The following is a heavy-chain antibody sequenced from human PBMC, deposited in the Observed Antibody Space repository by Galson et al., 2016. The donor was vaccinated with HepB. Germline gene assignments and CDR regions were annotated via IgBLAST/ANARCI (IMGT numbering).Heavy chain of an antibody. J-gene: IGHJ4*02. Sequence: SLRLSCAASGFTVSNFALSRVRQAPGKGLERVSGISGGSGSTHYADSVRGRFTISRHDSKNTMDLQMNSLRAEDTAGYYCAKDRRIVGATGGWAFDDWGQGTLVAVAS. V-gene: IGHV3-23*01. CDR2: ISGGSGST. CDR3: AKDRRIVGATGGWAFDD. D-gene: IGHD1-26*01. CDR1: GFTVSNFA.